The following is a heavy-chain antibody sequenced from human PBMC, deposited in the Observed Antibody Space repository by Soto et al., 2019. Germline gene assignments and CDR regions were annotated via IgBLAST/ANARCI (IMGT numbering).Heavy chain of an antibody. CDR2: IHYSGST. V-gene: IGHV4-31*03. D-gene: IGHD2-21*01. Sequence: SETLSLTCTVSGDSITSGGSVSSGGYYWSWIRQHPGKGLEWIGYIHYSGSTHYNPSLKSRVIISVDTSKNQFSLKLSSVTAADTAVYYCARGHPIIPFDYWGQGTLVTVSS. J-gene: IGHJ4*02. CDR1: GDSITSGGSVSSGGYY. CDR3: ARGHPIIPFDY.